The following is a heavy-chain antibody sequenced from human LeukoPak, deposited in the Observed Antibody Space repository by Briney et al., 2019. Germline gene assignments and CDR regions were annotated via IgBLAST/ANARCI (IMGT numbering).Heavy chain of an antibody. CDR3: AKWGDYDVLTGYYVSDY. J-gene: IGHJ4*02. V-gene: IGHV3-23*01. Sequence: PGGSLRLSCAASRFTLSNYAVSWVGHDRGKGLERFSAITGSGGKTYYADSVNGRFTISRDNSKNTVFLQMNSLRAEDTAVYYCAKWGDYDVLTGYYVSDYWGQGTLVTVS. CDR1: RFTLSNYA. CDR2: ITGSGGKT. D-gene: IGHD3-9*01.